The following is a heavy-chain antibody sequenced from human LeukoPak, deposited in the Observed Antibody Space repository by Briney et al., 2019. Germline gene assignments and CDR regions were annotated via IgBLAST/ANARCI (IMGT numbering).Heavy chain of an antibody. Sequence: SETLSLTCAVYGGSFSGYYWSWIRQPPGKGLEWIGEINHSGSTNYNPSLKSRVTISVDTSKNQFSLKLSSVTAADTAVYYCARWVGDPRTYYFDYWGQGTLVTVSS. CDR1: GGSFSGYY. V-gene: IGHV4-34*01. J-gene: IGHJ4*02. D-gene: IGHD4-17*01. CDR3: ARWVGDPRTYYFDY. CDR2: INHSGST.